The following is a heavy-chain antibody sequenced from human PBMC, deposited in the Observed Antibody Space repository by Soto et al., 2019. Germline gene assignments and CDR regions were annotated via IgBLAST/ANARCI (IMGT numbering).Heavy chain of an antibody. Sequence: PSETLSLTCAVYGGSFIGYYWSWILQPPGKGLEWIGEINHSGSTNYNPSLKSRVTISVDTSKNQFSLKLSSVTAADTAVYYCARIIRSPKLFDYWGQGTLVTVSS. V-gene: IGHV4-34*01. CDR3: ARIIRSPKLFDY. J-gene: IGHJ4*02. CDR1: GGSFIGYY. CDR2: INHSGST.